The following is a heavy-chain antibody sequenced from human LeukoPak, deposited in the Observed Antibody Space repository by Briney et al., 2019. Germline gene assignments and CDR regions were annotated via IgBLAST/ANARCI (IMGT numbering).Heavy chain of an antibody. Sequence: PGGSLRLYCAASGFTFSAYGMHWVRQAPGKGQEWVAGIWYDGSNKFYADSVKGRFTISRDNSKNTLYLQMNSLRAEDTAVYYCARSGVPGKYYFDYWGQGTLVTVSS. CDR3: ARSGVPGKYYFDY. J-gene: IGHJ4*02. CDR2: IWYDGSNK. CDR1: GFTFSAYG. V-gene: IGHV3-33*01. D-gene: IGHD3-3*01.